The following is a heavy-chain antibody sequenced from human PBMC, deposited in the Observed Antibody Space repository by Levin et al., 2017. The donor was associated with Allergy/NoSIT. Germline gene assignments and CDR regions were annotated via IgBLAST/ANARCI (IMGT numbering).Heavy chain of an antibody. Sequence: ASVKVSCKASGGTFSSYAISWVRQAPGQGLEWMGGIIPIFGTANYAQKFQGRVTITADESTSTAYMELSSLRSEDTAVYYCASGRPRYYTGPPPPHFDYWGQGTLVTVSS. CDR2: IIPIFGTA. J-gene: IGHJ4*02. V-gene: IGHV1-69*13. D-gene: IGHD3-9*01. CDR3: ASGRPRYYTGPPPPHFDY. CDR1: GGTFSSYA.